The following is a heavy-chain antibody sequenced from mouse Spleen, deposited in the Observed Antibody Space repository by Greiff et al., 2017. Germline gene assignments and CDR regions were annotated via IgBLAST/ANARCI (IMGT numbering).Heavy chain of an antibody. D-gene: IGHD1-1*01. Sequence: QVQLKQSGAELARPGASVKMSCKASGYTFTSYTMHWVKQRPGQGLEWIGYINPSSGYTKYNQKFKDKATLTADKSSSTAYMQLSSLTSEDSAVYYCAVDYYGSSSLYFDYWGQGTTLTVSS. CDR3: AVDYYGSSSLYFDY. CDR2: INPSSGYT. J-gene: IGHJ2*01. V-gene: IGHV1-4*01. CDR1: GYTFTSYT.